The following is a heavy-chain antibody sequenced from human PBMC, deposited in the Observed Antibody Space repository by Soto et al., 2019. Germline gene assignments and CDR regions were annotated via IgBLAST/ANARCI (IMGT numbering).Heavy chain of an antibody. J-gene: IGHJ6*02. Sequence: PGGSLRLSCAASGFTFSNAWMNWVRQAPGKGLEWVGRIKSKTDGGTTDYAAPVKGRFTISRDDSKNTLYLQMNSLKTEDTAVYYCTTGNCGSSGWPGEGCHYYYGMDVWGQGTTVTVSS. D-gene: IGHD6-19*01. CDR1: GFTFSNAW. CDR3: TTGNCGSSGWPGEGCHYYYGMDV. V-gene: IGHV3-15*07. CDR2: IKSKTDGGTT.